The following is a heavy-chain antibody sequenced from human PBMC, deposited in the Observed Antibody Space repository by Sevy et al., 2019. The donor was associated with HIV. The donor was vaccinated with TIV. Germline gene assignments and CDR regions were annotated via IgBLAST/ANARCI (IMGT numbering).Heavy chain of an antibody. CDR2: ISHDGNKK. J-gene: IGHJ5*02. CDR1: EVTFSNYA. CDR3: ARDTYTSGPPRIYH. V-gene: IGHV3-30-3*01. Sequence: GGSLRLSCAASEVTFSNYAMHWVRQAPGKGLEWVAVISHDGNKKYYADSVKGRFTISRDNSKNTLFLQMNSLRSEDTAMYHCARDTYTSGPPRIYHWGQGTLVTVSS. D-gene: IGHD6-25*01.